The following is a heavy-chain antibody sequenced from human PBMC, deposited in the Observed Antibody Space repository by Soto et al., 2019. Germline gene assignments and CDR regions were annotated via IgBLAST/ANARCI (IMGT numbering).Heavy chain of an antibody. Sequence: QVRLQESGPGLVKPSETLSLTCTVSSDSISNYYWSWIRQPPGKGLEWIGYIHDSGRSNYNPALKSRVKISADASEKQFSLKRNSVTAADTAVYYCARVGGTRGWYWGQGTLVTVSS. CDR2: IHDSGRS. D-gene: IGHD2-15*01. V-gene: IGHV4-59*12. J-gene: IGHJ4*02. CDR1: SDSISNYY. CDR3: ARVGGTRGWY.